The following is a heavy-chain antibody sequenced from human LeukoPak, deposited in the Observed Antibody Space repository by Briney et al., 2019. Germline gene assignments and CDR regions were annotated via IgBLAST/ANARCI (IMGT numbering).Heavy chain of an antibody. Sequence: PSETLSLTCTVSGGSISSHYWSWIRQPPGKGLELIGYIYSMWSTNYNPSHKRRVTISVDTSKDQFSMKLSSVTAADTAVYYCARDEGGSAYWGQGTLVTVSS. CDR2: IYSMWST. CDR3: ARDEGGSAY. CDR1: GGSISSHY. V-gene: IGHV4-59*11. D-gene: IGHD2-2*01. J-gene: IGHJ4*02.